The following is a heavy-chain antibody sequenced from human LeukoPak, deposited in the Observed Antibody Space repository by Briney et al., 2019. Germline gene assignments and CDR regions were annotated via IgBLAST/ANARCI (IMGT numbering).Heavy chain of an antibody. J-gene: IGHJ6*03. Sequence: PSETLSLTCAVYGGSFSGYYWGWIRQPPGKGLEWIGEINHSGSTNYNPSLKSRVTISVDTSKNQFSLKLSSVTAADTAVYYCARASMTVTTQYYYYYYYMDVWGKGTTVTVSS. CDR3: ARASMTVTTQYYYYYYYMDV. D-gene: IGHD4-11*01. CDR2: INHSGST. V-gene: IGHV4-34*01. CDR1: GGSFSGYY.